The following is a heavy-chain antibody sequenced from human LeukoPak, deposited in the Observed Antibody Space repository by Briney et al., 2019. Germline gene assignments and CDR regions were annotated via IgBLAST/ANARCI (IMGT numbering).Heavy chain of an antibody. D-gene: IGHD4-23*01. V-gene: IGHV1-2*02. CDR2: ISSNSGDT. Sequence: ASVKVSCKASGYTSTDYYMHWVRQAPGQGLEWMGWISSNSGDTSYAQKFQGRVTMTRDTSISTAYMELSKLRSDDTAVYYCARDGNFDIWGQGTMVTVSS. CDR1: GYTSTDYY. J-gene: IGHJ3*02. CDR3: ARDGNFDI.